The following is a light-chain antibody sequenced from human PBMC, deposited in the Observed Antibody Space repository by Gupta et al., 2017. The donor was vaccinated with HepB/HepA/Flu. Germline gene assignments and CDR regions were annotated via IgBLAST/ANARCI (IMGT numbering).Light chain of an antibody. CDR3: QSYDTGHVL. CDR1: SSNLGADYS. Sequence: QSILTQPPSVSGAAGQSVIISCTGTSSNLGADYSVHWYQKVPGTAPKLLIHHNNLRSSGVPGRFSGSKSGTSASLTITGLQAEDEAEYYCQSYDTGHVLFGGGTKLTVL. V-gene: IGLV1-40*01. J-gene: IGLJ2*01. CDR2: HNN.